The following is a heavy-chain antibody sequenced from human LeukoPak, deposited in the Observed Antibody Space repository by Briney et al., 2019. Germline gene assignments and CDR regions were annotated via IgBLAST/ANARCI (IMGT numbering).Heavy chain of an antibody. J-gene: IGHJ4*02. Sequence: SETLSLTCTVSGGSISSYYWSWIRQPPGKGLEWIGYIYYSGSTNYNPSLKSRVTISVDASKNQFSLKLSSVTAADTAVYYCASSRSSGLIDYWGQGTLVTVSS. V-gene: IGHV4-59*01. D-gene: IGHD3-22*01. CDR1: GGSISSYY. CDR2: IYYSGST. CDR3: ASSRSSGLIDY.